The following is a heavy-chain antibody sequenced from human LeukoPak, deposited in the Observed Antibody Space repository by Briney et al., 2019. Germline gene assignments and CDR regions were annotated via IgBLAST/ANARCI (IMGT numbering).Heavy chain of an antibody. CDR2: IRSKANSYAT. CDR1: GFTFSGSA. J-gene: IGHJ6*02. CDR3: TLVDTAMVPYYYYGMDV. V-gene: IGHV3-73*01. D-gene: IGHD5-18*01. Sequence: GGSLRLSCAASGFTFSGSAMHWVRQASGKGLEWVGRIRSKANSYATAYAASVKGRFTISRDDSKNTAYLQMNSLKTEDTAVYYCTLVDTAMVPYYYYGMDVWGQGTTVTVSS.